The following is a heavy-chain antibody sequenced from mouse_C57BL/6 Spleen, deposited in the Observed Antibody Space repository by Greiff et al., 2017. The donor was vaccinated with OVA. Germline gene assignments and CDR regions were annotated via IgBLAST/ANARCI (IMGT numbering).Heavy chain of an antibody. J-gene: IGHJ2*01. D-gene: IGHD2-1*01. V-gene: IGHV1-18*01. CDR2: INPNNGGT. CDR3: EIYYADYLDY. Sequence: VQLQQSGPELVKPGASVKIPCKASGYTFTDYNMDWVKQSHGKSLEWIGDINPNNGGTIYNQKFKGKATLTVDKSSSTAYMEIHSLTSEDTAVYCCEIYYADYLDYWGQGTTLTVSS. CDR1: GYTFTDYN.